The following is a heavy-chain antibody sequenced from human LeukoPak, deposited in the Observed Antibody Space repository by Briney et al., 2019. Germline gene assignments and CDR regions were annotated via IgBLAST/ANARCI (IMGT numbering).Heavy chain of an antibody. CDR2: INLSGST. D-gene: IGHD5-12*01. V-gene: IGHV4-34*01. Sequence: KPSETLSLTCAVYGGSFSGYYWSWIPQPPGKGLEWIGEINLSGSTNSNPSLTSRVTISVAASKKRFWLKLSSVAAADTAAYYCASLRRGLRLLAGDYWGQGTLVTASS. CDR1: GGSFSGYY. J-gene: IGHJ4*02. CDR3: ASLRRGLRLLAGDY.